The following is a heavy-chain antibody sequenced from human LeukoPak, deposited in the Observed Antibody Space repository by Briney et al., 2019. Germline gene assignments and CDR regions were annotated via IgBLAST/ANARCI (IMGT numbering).Heavy chain of an antibody. CDR1: GYTFTSYY. CDR3: AKRVVPAAPEGAFDI. D-gene: IGHD2-2*01. CDR2: INPNSGGT. Sequence: ASVKVSCKASGYTFTSYYMHWVRQAPGQGLEWMGWINPNSGGTNYAQKFQGRVTMTRDTSISTAYMELSRLRSDDTPVYYCAKRVVPAAPEGAFDIWGQGTMVTVSS. J-gene: IGHJ3*02. V-gene: IGHV1-2*02.